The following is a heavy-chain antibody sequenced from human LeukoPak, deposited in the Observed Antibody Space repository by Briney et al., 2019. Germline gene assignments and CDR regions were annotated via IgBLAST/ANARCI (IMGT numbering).Heavy chain of an antibody. CDR1: GYTFTSYA. CDR3: AVTSGKAYNIWFDP. J-gene: IGHJ5*02. V-gene: IGHV1-3*01. Sequence: ASVKVSCKASGYTFTSYAMHWVRQAPGQRLEWMGWINAGNGNTKYPQKFQGRVTITRDTSASTAYMELSSLRSEDTAVYYCAVTSGKAYNIWFDPWGQGTLVTVSS. D-gene: IGHD4-11*01. CDR2: INAGNGNT.